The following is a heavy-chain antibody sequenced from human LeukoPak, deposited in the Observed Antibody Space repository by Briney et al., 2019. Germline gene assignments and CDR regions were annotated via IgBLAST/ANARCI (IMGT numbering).Heavy chain of an antibody. CDR3: TSSTYYYDSSGHPSDY. Sequence: GRSLRLSCTASGFTFGDYAMSWVRQAPGKGLEWVGFIRSKAYGGTTEYAASVKGRFTISRDDSKSIAYLQMNSLKTEDTAVYYCTSSTYYYDSSGHPSDYWGQGTLVTVSS. CDR1: GFTFGDYA. D-gene: IGHD3-22*01. J-gene: IGHJ4*02. V-gene: IGHV3-49*04. CDR2: IRSKAYGGTT.